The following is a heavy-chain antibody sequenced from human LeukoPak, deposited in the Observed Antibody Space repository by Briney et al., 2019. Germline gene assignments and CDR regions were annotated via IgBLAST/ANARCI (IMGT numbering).Heavy chain of an antibody. CDR1: GLTFSDYN. CDR2: ISRSGSTK. J-gene: IGHJ4*02. CDR3: ARDSLSSWYCGGDCYPDY. Sequence: GGSLRLSCAASGLTFSDYNMRWIRQAPGKGLEWVSSISRSGSTKYYADSVKGRFTSSRDNAKNSLYLQMNSLRAEDTAVYYCARDSLSSWYCGGDCYPDYWGQGTLVTVSS. D-gene: IGHD2-21*02. V-gene: IGHV3-11*04.